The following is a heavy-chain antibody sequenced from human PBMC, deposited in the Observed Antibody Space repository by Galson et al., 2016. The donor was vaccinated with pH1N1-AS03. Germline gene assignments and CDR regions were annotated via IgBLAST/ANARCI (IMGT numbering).Heavy chain of an antibody. J-gene: IGHJ5*02. CDR2: IYWNDDI. Sequence: PALLKPTQTLTLTCTFSGFSLSTSGVGVGWTRQAPGKALEWLAIIYWNDDIRYSPSLRNRLTITKDTSKSQVVLTMTNMDPVDTATYFCARAYYGDFADWFDPWGQGTLVTVSS. V-gene: IGHV2-5*01. CDR1: GFSLSTSGVG. CDR3: ARAYYGDFADWFDP. D-gene: IGHD4-17*01.